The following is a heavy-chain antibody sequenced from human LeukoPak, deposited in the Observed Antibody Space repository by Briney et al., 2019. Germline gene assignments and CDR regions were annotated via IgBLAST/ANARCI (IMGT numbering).Heavy chain of an antibody. CDR2: INDRGQT. Sequence: KASETLSLTCAVHGGSFSGYHWNWIRQSPGKGLEWIGEINDRGQTNYNPSLESRLTISVDPSKKQFSLKLNSVTAADTAVYYCARDPTTVVTTPYYFDFWGQGTMVTVSS. CDR3: ARDPTTVVTTPYYFDF. CDR1: GGSFSGYH. J-gene: IGHJ4*02. D-gene: IGHD4-23*01. V-gene: IGHV4-34*01.